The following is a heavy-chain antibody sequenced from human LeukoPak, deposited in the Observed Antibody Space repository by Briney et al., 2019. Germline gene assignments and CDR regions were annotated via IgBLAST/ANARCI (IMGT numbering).Heavy chain of an antibody. V-gene: IGHV4-59*12. CDR2: IYYSGST. CDR3: ARDQWLGGLAFDI. D-gene: IGHD6-19*01. CDR1: GGSISSYY. Sequence: SETLSLTCTVSGGSISSYYWSWLRQPPGKGLEWIGYIYYSGSTNYNPSLKSRVTISVDTSKNQFSLKLSSVTAADTAVYYCARDQWLGGLAFDIWGQGTMVTVSS. J-gene: IGHJ3*02.